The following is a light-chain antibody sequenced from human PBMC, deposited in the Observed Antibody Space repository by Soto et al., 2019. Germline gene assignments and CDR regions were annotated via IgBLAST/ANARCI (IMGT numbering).Light chain of an antibody. CDR1: SSDVGGYNY. Sequence: ALTQPRSVSGSPGQSVTISCTGTSSDVGGYNYVSWYQQHPGKAPKLMIYDVSKRPSGVPDRFSGSKSGNTASLTISGLQAEDEADYYCCSYAGSPLYVFGTGTKVTVL. CDR2: DVS. V-gene: IGLV2-11*01. CDR3: CSYAGSPLYV. J-gene: IGLJ1*01.